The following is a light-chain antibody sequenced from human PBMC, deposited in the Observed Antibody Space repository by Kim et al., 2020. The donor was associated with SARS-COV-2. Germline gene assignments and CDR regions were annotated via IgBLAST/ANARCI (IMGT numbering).Light chain of an antibody. CDR2: GKD. Sequence: SSELTQDPAVSVALGQTVRITCRGDSLGSYYATWYQQKPGQAPKVVIYGKDNRPSGVPDRSSGSSSGNTAYLTITGTQAGDEADYSCNSRDSNDYVVVGG. V-gene: IGLV3-19*01. CDR3: NSRDSNDYVV. CDR1: SLGSYY. J-gene: IGLJ2*01.